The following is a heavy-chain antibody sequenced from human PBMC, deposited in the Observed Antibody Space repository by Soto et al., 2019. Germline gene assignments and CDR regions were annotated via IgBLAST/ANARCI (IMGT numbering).Heavy chain of an antibody. CDR1: GDSVSSNSAA. V-gene: IGHV6-1*01. CDR2: TYYRSKWYN. J-gene: IGHJ5*02. D-gene: IGHD6-19*01. Sequence: PSQTLSLTCAISGDSVSSNSAAWNWIRQSPSRGLEWLGRTYYRSKWYNDYAVSVKSRITINPDTSKNQFSLQLNSVTPEDTAVYYCARGEVAVAGTRRTSFDPWGQGTLVTVSS. CDR3: ARGEVAVAGTRRTSFDP.